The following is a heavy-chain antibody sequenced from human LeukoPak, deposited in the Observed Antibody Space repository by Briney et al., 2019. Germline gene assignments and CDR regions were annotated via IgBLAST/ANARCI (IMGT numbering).Heavy chain of an antibody. V-gene: IGHV3-53*01. CDR3: AKDHDHENQWFDP. CDR1: GFTVSSSF. J-gene: IGHJ5*02. Sequence: GGSLRLSCAASGFTVSSSFIYWVRRAPGKGLEWVSFIHRDDKTYYADSVKGRFTMSRDSSKNTLYLQMSSLGADDTAVYYCAKDHDHENQWFDPWGQGTLVTVSS. D-gene: IGHD2/OR15-2a*01. CDR2: IHRDDKT.